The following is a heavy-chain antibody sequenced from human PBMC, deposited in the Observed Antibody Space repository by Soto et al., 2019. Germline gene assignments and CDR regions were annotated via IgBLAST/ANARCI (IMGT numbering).Heavy chain of an antibody. CDR3: AREGVAAALEYYFDY. V-gene: IGHV3-64*01. Sequence: GGSLRLSCAASGFTFSSYAMHWVRQAPGKGLEYVSAISSNGGSTYYANSVKGRFTISRDNSKNTLYLQMGSLRAEDMAVYYCAREGVAAALEYYFDYWGQGTLVTVSS. CDR2: ISSNGGST. D-gene: IGHD6-13*01. CDR1: GFTFSSYA. J-gene: IGHJ4*02.